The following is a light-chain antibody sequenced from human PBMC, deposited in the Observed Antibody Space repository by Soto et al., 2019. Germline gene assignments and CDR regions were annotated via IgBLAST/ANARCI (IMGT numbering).Light chain of an antibody. CDR2: EVS. Sequence: QSVLTQPASVSGSPGQSITISCTGTSSDVGGYNYVSWYQQHPGKAPKLMIYEVSNRPSGVSNRFSGSKSGNTASLTISGLQAEDEADYYCGSYTSSSTPFYVFGTGTKVTVL. J-gene: IGLJ1*01. CDR3: GSYTSSSTPFYV. V-gene: IGLV2-14*01. CDR1: SSDVGGYNY.